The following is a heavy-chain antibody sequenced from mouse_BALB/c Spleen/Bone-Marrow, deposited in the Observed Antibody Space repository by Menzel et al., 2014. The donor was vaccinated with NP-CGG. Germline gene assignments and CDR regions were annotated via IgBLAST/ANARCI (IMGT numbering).Heavy chain of an antibody. CDR1: GYTFTTYW. V-gene: IGHV1-7*01. CDR3: FLITPVVSYY. CDR2: INPSTGYT. Sequence: QVQLQQSGAELAKPGASVKMSCKASGYTFTTYWMHWVKQRPGQGLEWIGYINPSTGYTEYIQKFKDKATLTADKSSSTAYMQLNSLTSDDSSVYYFFLITPVVSYYWGQGTTLTVSS. J-gene: IGHJ2*01. D-gene: IGHD1-1*01.